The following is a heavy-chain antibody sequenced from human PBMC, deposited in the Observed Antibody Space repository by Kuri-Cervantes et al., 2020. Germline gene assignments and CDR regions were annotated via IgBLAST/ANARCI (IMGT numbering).Heavy chain of an antibody. CDR1: GYTFTGYY. J-gene: IGHJ5*02. D-gene: IGHD3-3*01. CDR2: INPNSGGT. V-gene: IGHV1-2*04. Sequence: ASVKVSCKASGYTFTGYYMHWVRQAPGQGLEWMGWINPNSGGTNYAQKFQGWVTMTRDTSIGTAYMELSRLRSDDTAVYYCARGGLEWLDLFGWFDPWGQGTLVTVSS. CDR3: ARGGLEWLDLFGWFDP.